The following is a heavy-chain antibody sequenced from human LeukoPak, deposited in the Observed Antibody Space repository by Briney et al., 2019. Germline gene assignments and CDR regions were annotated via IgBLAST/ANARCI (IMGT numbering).Heavy chain of an antibody. J-gene: IGHJ2*01. CDR3: AKMDSYGRYWYFDL. CDR2: ISWNSGSI. V-gene: IGHV3-9*01. Sequence: RTGGSLRLSCAASGFTFDDYAMHWVRQAPGKGLEWVSGISWNSGSIGYADSVKGRFTISRDNAKNPLYLQMNSLRAEDTALYYCAKMDSYGRYWYFDLWGRGTLVTVSS. CDR1: GFTFDDYA. D-gene: IGHD5-18*01.